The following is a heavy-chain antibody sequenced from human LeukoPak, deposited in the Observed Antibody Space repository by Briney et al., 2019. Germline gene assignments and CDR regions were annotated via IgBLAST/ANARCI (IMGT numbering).Heavy chain of an antibody. D-gene: IGHD6-6*01. CDR2: ISYSSCTI. V-gene: IGHV3-48*01. J-gene: IGHJ6*03. Sequence: PGGSLRLSCAASGFTFSTYSMNWVRQAPGKGLEWVSYISYSSCTIFYADSVKGRFTISRDNAKNSLYLQMNSLRGEDTAVYYCARDLAQYSSSSRDYYYYMDVWGKGTTVTVSS. CDR1: GFTFSTYS. CDR3: ARDLAQYSSSSRDYYYYMDV.